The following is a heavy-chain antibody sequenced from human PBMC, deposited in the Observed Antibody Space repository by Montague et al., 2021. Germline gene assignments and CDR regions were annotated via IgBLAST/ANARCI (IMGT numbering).Heavy chain of an antibody. D-gene: IGHD2-8*01. J-gene: IGHJ4*02. Sequence: SETLSLTCIVSGGSISSSNYHWGWIRQPPGKGLEWIGSITYTGNTYYNPSLKSRVTMSVDTSRNQFSLKLTSVTAADTAVYYCARLDIVLIYWGFGYWGQGTLVTVSS. V-gene: IGHV4-39*01. CDR2: ITYTGNT. CDR1: GGSISSSNYH. CDR3: ARLDIVLIYWGFGY.